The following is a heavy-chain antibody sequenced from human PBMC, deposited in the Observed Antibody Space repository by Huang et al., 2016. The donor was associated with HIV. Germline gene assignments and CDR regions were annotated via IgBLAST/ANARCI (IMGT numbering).Heavy chain of an antibody. CDR3: ARQWVLLDYLMGMDV. V-gene: IGHV4-34*01. CDR1: GTSFTGNY. Sequence: QVHLQQWGAGLLKPSETLTLTCAVSGTSFTGNYWTWIRQTPGKGLEGIGEINDSGATIYNPALGSRVTISIDGSKKQFSLRLSSMTAADTAVYYCARQWVLLDYLMGMDVWGQGTTVIVSS. CDR2: INDSGAT. J-gene: IGHJ6*02. D-gene: IGHD3-3*01.